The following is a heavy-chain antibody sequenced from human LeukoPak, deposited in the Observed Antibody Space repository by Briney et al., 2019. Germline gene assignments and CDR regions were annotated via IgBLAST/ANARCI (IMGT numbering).Heavy chain of an antibody. CDR3: ARGPGGTTDNFDY. CDR2: MYSRGST. D-gene: IGHD4-17*01. J-gene: IGHJ4*02. V-gene: IGHV4-39*07. Sequence: SETLSLTCTVSGGSISTTSYYWGWLRQSPGMGRECLGYMYSRGSTFDNPSLKSRVTISVDISKNQFSLRLTSMTAADTAIYYCARGPGGTTDNFDYWGQGTLVTVSS. CDR1: GGSISTTSYY.